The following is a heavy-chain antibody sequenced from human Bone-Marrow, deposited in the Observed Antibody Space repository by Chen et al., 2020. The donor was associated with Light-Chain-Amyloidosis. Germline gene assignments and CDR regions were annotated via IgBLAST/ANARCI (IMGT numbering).Heavy chain of an antibody. J-gene: IGHJ6*02. CDR3: ATTKKGLGGGNNSCAMDV. V-gene: IGHV1-24*01. D-gene: IGHD5-18*01. CDR1: GYTLTELS. Sequence: QVQLVQSGAEVVKPGASVKVSCKVSGYTLTELSIHWVRQAPGKGLEWMGRFDPEDGKTIYAQRFQGRVTMTGDTSTDTVYVEVSTVKSEDTAVHYCATTKKGLGGGNNSCAMDVWGQGTTITVSS. CDR2: FDPEDGKT.